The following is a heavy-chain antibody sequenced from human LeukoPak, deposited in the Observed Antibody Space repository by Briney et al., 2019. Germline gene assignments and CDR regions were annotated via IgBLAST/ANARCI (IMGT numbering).Heavy chain of an antibody. CDR2: IFYTGNT. CDR1: GGSILDSTYY. Sequence: SETLSLTCTVSGGSILDSTYYWAWIRQPPGKGLEWIATIFYTGNTHYNPSLKSRVTMSVDTVKSQFSLNLNSVTAADTAVYYCARQSSGYYYGWFDPWGQGTLVTVSS. V-gene: IGHV4-39*01. CDR3: ARQSSGYYYGWFDP. J-gene: IGHJ5*02. D-gene: IGHD3-22*01.